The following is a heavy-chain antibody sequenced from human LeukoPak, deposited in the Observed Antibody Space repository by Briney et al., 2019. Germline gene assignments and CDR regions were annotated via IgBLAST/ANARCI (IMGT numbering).Heavy chain of an antibody. J-gene: IGHJ5*02. Sequence: PGGSLRLSCAASGFTFSSYSMNWVRQAPGKGLEWIGSIYYSGSTYYNPSLKSRVTISVDTSKNQFSLKLSSVTAADTAVYYCARGGYYGSGNDFRFDPWGRGTLVTVSS. D-gene: IGHD3-10*01. V-gene: IGHV4-39*07. CDR1: GFTFSSYS. CDR3: ARGGYYGSGNDFRFDP. CDR2: IYYSGST.